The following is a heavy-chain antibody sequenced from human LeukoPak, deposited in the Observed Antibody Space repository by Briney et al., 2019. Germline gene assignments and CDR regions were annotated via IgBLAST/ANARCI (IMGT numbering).Heavy chain of an antibody. V-gene: IGHV3-20*04. CDR2: INWNGGST. CDR1: GFTFDDYG. D-gene: IGHD3-22*01. Sequence: PGGSLRLSCAASGFTFDDYGMSWVRQAPGKGLEWVSGINWNGGSTGYADSVKGRFTISGDNAKNSLYLQMNSLRAKDTALYYCARVGYYDSSGYPFDYWGRGTLVTVSS. CDR3: ARVGYYDSSGYPFDY. J-gene: IGHJ4*02.